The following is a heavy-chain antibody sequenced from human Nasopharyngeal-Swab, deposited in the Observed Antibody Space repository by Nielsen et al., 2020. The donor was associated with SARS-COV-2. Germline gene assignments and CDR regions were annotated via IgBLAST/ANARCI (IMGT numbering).Heavy chain of an antibody. CDR1: GYTLTELS. D-gene: IGHD6-13*01. V-gene: IGHV1-24*01. J-gene: IGHJ6*02. CDR3: ATAPAAADATYYYYGMDV. Sequence: ASVKVSCKVSGYTLTELSMHWVRQAPGKGLEWMGGFDPEDGETIYAQKFQGRVTMTEDTSTDTAYMELSSLRSEDTAVYYCATAPAAADATYYYYGMDVWGQGTTVTVS. CDR2: FDPEDGET.